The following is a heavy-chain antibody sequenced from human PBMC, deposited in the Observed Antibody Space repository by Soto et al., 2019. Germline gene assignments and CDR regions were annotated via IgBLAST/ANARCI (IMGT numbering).Heavy chain of an antibody. CDR3: AFGTRRYFGY. V-gene: IGHV3-48*02. CDR1: GFTFSSYS. Sequence: PGGSLRLSCAASGFTFSSYSMNWVRQAPGEGLEWVSYISTSSSTIYYADSVKGRFTISRDNAKNSLYLQMNSLRDEDTAVYYCAFGTRRYFGYWGQGTLVTVSS. CDR2: ISTSSSTI. J-gene: IGHJ4*02. D-gene: IGHD3-10*01.